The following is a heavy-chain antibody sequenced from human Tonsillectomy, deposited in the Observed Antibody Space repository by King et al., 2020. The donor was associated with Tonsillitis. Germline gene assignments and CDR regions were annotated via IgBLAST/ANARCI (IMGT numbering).Heavy chain of an antibody. CDR3: ARDTHKYSTSWSYAFHI. D-gene: IGHD2-2*01. V-gene: IGHV3-30-3*01. CDR1: GFLFNSYA. Sequence: VQLVESGGGVVQPGRSLRLSLAASGFLFNSYAIHWARQAPGKGLEWGTVISEDGDKKNYADSVKGRFTISRDNFKNTLYLKMNSLRPEDTAIYYCARDTHKYSTSWSYAFHIWGQGTLVTVSS. J-gene: IGHJ3*02. CDR2: ISEDGDKK.